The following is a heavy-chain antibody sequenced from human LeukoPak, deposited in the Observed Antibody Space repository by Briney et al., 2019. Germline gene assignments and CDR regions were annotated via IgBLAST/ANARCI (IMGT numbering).Heavy chain of an antibody. V-gene: IGHV3-49*04. CDR1: GFTFGDYA. Sequence: GGSLRLSCTASGFTFGDYAMSWVCLAPGKGLEWVGFIRTKASGGTTEYAASVKGRFTISRDDSESIAYLQMNSLKTEDTAMYYCSRSYCSGGTCYGQYYFDCWGQGTLVTVSS. CDR3: SRSYCSGGTCYGQYYFDC. CDR2: IRTKASGGTT. J-gene: IGHJ4*02. D-gene: IGHD2-15*01.